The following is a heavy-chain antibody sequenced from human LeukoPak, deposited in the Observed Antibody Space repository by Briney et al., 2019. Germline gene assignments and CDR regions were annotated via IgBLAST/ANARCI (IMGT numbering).Heavy chain of an antibody. J-gene: IGHJ3*02. CDR1: GFTFSSYG. Sequence: PGGSLRLSCAASGFTFSSYGMHWVRQAPGKGLEWVAVISYDGSNKYYADSVKGRFTISRDNSKNTLYLQMNSLRAEDTAVYYCAKGLGPSGYYPGDAFDIWGQGTMVTVSS. CDR2: ISYDGSNK. D-gene: IGHD3-22*01. CDR3: AKGLGPSGYYPGDAFDI. V-gene: IGHV3-30*18.